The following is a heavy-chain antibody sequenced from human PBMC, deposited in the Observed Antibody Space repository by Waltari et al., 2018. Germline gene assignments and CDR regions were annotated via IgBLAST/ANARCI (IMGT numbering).Heavy chain of an antibody. CDR1: GFPFSDYW. CDR2: IDSDGVTT. J-gene: IGHJ4*02. V-gene: IGHV3-74*01. Sequence: EVQLVESGGGFVQPGGSLRLSCAASGFPFSDYWMHWVRQAPGKGLVWVSRIDSDGVTTNYADSVKGRFTISRDNAKNTLYLQINSLRAEDTAVYFCASGYYYSVFDSWGQGTLVTVSS. CDR3: ASGYYYSVFDS. D-gene: IGHD3-22*01.